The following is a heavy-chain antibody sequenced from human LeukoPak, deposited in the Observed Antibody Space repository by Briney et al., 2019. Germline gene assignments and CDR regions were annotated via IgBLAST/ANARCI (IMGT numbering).Heavy chain of an antibody. CDR1: GYTFTSYG. CDR3: ARDREYYYGSGSSFDY. V-gene: IGHV1-18*01. CDR2: ISAYNGNT. J-gene: IGHJ4*02. Sequence: ASVKVSCKASGYTFTSYGISWVRQAPGQGLEWMGWISAYNGNTNYAQKLQGRVTMTTDTSTSTAYMELRSLRSDDTAVYYCARDREYYYGSGSSFDYWGQGTLVTVSS. D-gene: IGHD3-10*01.